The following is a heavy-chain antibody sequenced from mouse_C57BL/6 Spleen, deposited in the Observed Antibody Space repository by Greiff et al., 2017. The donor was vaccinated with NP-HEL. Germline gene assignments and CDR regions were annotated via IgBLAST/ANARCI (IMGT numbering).Heavy chain of an antibody. J-gene: IGHJ2*01. Sequence: EVKLMESGGGLVKPGGSLKLSCAASGFTFSSYAMSWVRQTPEKRLEWVATISDGGSYTYYPDNVKGRFTISRDNAKNNLYLQMSHLKSEDTAMYYCARGGSYFDYWGQGTTLTVSS. V-gene: IGHV5-4*03. CDR2: ISDGGSYT. CDR1: GFTFSSYA. CDR3: ARGGSYFDY.